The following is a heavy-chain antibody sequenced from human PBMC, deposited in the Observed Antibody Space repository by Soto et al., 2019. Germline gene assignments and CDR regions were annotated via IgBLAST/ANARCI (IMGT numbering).Heavy chain of an antibody. V-gene: IGHV1-18*01. CDR1: GHTFTTSG. D-gene: IGHD2-15*01. J-gene: IGHJ6*02. Sequence: QVQLVQSGGEVKKPGASVKVSCKASGHTFTTSGFSWVRQGPGQGFEWMGWISAYNGNTNYAENLQGRVSMTTDASTRTIYMELRRLRSDDTAVYYCAREGGCRGGSCYWGDNGMDVWGQGTTVIVSS. CDR2: ISAYNGNT. CDR3: AREGGCRGGSCYWGDNGMDV.